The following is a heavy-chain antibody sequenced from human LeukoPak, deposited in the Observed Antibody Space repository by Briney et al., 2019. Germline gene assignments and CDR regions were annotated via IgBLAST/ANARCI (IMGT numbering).Heavy chain of an antibody. Sequence: GRSLRLSCAASGFTFDDYAMHWVRQAPGKGLEWVSGISWNSGSIGYADSVKGRFTISRDNAKNSLYLQMNSLRAEDTAVYYCARNHGNHDYWGQGTLVTVSS. CDR2: ISWNSGSI. J-gene: IGHJ4*02. CDR3: ARNHGNHDY. CDR1: GFTFDDYA. V-gene: IGHV3-9*01. D-gene: IGHD1-1*01.